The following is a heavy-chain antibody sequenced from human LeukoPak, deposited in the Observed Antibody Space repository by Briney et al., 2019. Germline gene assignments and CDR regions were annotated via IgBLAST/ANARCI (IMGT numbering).Heavy chain of an antibody. D-gene: IGHD5-24*01. CDR3: ARDGGSNDAFDI. CDR2: IYYTGST. V-gene: IGHV4-59*01. J-gene: IGHJ3*02. Sequence: SETLSLTCTVSGGSFSNYYWSWIRQPPGKGLEWIGYIYYTGSTNYNPSLKSRVTISGDTSKNQFSLKPSSLTAADTAVYYCARDGGSNDAFDIWGQGTMVTVSS. CDR1: GGSFSNYY.